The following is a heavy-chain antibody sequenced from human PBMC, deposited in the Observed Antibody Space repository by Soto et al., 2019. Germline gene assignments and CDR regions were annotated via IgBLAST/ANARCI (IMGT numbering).Heavy chain of an antibody. CDR1: GFNFNIYS. CDR3: TRGVSYGFDF. CDR2: MTSDSKTI. Sequence: PGGSLRLSCVASGFNFNIYSVNLVRQAPGKGLEWVSYMTSDSKTIHYADSVKGRFTISRENAKNSVFLQMNSLRAEDTAVYYCTRGVSYGFDFWGQGTMVTVSS. V-gene: IGHV3-48*01. D-gene: IGHD3-10*01. J-gene: IGHJ3*01.